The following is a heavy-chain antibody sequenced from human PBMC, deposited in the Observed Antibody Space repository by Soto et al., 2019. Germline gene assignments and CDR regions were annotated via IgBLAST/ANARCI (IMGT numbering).Heavy chain of an antibody. CDR2: IYSGGST. CDR1: GFTVSSNS. Sequence: EVQLVESGGGLIQPGGSLRLSCAASGFTVSSNSMSWVRQAPGKGLEWVSVIYSGGSTYYADSVKGRFTISRDNSKNTQYLQMNSLRAEDTAVYYCARARVDSGYPEYFQHWGEGTLVTVSS. D-gene: IGHD3-22*01. J-gene: IGHJ1*01. V-gene: IGHV3-53*01. CDR3: ARARVDSGYPEYFQH.